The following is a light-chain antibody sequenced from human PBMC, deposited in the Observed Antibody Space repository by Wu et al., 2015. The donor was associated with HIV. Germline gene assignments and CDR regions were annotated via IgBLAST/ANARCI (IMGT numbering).Light chain of an antibody. CDR2: ATS. V-gene: IGKV3-20*01. J-gene: IGKJ1*01. Sequence: EIVLTQSPGTLSLSPGQGVTLSCRASQRVSSSYIAWYQQKPGQAPRLLIYATSSRAAGIPDRFSGSGSGTDFTLTISRLEPEDFAVFYCHQYGNSPVTFGQGTKVEIK. CDR3: HQYGNSPVT. CDR1: QRVSSSY.